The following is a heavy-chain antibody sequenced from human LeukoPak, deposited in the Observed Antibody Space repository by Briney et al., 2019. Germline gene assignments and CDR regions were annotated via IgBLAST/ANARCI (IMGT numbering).Heavy chain of an antibody. Sequence: GGSLRLSCAASGFTFSSYSMNWVRQAPGKGLEWVSSISSSSSYIYYADSVKGRFTISRDNAKNSLYLQMNSLRAEDTAVYYCAREERESGYSYGYVGYFDYWGQGTLVTVSS. CDR1: GFTFSSYS. J-gene: IGHJ4*02. V-gene: IGHV3-21*01. CDR3: AREERESGYSYGYVGYFDY. D-gene: IGHD5-18*01. CDR2: ISSSSSYI.